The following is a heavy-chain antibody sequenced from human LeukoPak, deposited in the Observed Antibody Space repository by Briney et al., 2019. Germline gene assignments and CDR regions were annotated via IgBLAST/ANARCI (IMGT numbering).Heavy chain of an antibody. CDR2: IYSGGNT. Sequence: GGSLRLSCAASRFTFSSYDMSWVRQAPGKGLEWVSFIYSGGNTHNSDSVKGRFTISRDNSKNTLYLQMNSLRAEDTAVYYCARRAGDYSHPYDYWGQGTLVTVSS. CDR3: ARRAGDYSHPYDY. V-gene: IGHV3-53*01. J-gene: IGHJ4*02. CDR1: RFTFSSYD. D-gene: IGHD3-22*01.